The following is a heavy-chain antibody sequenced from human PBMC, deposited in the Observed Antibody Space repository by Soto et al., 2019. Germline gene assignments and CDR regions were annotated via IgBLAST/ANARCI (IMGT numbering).Heavy chain of an antibody. CDR3: ARRPGTRFDS. CDR2: IDHSGTT. Sequence: QVQLQQWGAGLLKPSETLSLTCGVINGSFSGYFWNCIRQPPGKGLEWIGEIDHSGTTNYNPSLKSRVTMSVDTSNNPISLKLNSVTAADTATYYCARRPGTRFDSWGQGTLVTVSS. J-gene: IGHJ4*02. CDR1: NGSFSGYF. D-gene: IGHD3-10*01. V-gene: IGHV4-34*01.